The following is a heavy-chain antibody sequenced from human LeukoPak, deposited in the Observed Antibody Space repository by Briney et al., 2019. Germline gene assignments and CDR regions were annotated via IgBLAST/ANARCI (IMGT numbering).Heavy chain of an antibody. Sequence: SETLSLTCTVSGGSISSYYWSWIRQPPGKGLEWIGYIYYSGSTNYNPSLKGRVTISVDTSKNQFSLKLSSVTAADTAVYYCAREIAARPHYYYGMDVWGQGTTVTVSS. J-gene: IGHJ6*02. D-gene: IGHD6-6*01. CDR3: AREIAARPHYYYGMDV. CDR1: GGSISSYY. CDR2: IYYSGST. V-gene: IGHV4-59*01.